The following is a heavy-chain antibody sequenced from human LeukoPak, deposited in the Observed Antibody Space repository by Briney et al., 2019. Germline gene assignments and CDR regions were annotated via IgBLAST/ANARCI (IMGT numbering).Heavy chain of an antibody. Sequence: GGSLRLSCAASGFTFSSYWMSWVRQAPGKGLEWISGFSGGAGNTYYADSVKGRFTISRDSSKNTLYLQMSSLRAEDTAVYYCAKGGGSGNSGTLDCWGQGTLVTVSS. CDR1: GFTFSSYW. V-gene: IGHV3-23*01. D-gene: IGHD3-22*01. CDR2: FSGGAGNT. CDR3: AKGGGSGNSGTLDC. J-gene: IGHJ4*02.